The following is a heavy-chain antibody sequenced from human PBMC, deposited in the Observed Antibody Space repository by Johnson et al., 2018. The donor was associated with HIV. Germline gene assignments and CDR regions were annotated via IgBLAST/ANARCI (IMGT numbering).Heavy chain of an antibody. CDR3: ATRGLYCADGVCHGVFDF. D-gene: IGHD2-8*01. CDR2: INWNGGST. V-gene: IGHV3-20*04. CDR1: GFTFEDHD. Sequence: VQLVESGGGVIRPGGSLKLSCAASGFTFEDHDMSWVRQVPGKGLELVSGINWNGGSTGYADSVKGRFSISRDNAKKSLFLQMNSLRAEDTALYYCATRGLYCADGVCHGVFDFWGQGTVVSVSS. J-gene: IGHJ3*01.